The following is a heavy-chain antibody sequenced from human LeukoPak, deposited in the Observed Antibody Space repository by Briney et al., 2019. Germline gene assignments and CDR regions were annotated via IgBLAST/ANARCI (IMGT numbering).Heavy chain of an antibody. V-gene: IGHV3-49*03. CDR1: GFTFCDYA. CDR2: IRSKAYGGTT. CDR3: TRAPGYCSSTSCLPNWFDP. D-gene: IGHD2-2*01. Sequence: GRSLRLSCTASGFTFCDYAMSWFRQAPGKGLEWVGFIRSKAYGGTTEYAASVKGRFTISRDDSKSIAYLQMNSLKTEDTAVYYCTRAPGYCSSTSCLPNWFDPWGQGTLVTVSS. J-gene: IGHJ5*02.